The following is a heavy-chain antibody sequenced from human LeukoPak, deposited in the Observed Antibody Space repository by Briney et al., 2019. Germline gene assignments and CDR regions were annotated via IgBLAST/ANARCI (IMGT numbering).Heavy chain of an antibody. V-gene: IGHV1-18*01. Sequence: GASVKVSCKSSAYIFTNFDISWVRQAPAQGLEWMGWISTDNGNTNYAQKFQGRLTMTTDTSTSTAYMELRSLRSDDTAVYYCARHYYDFWSGYPFFDYWGQGTLVTVSS. D-gene: IGHD3-3*01. CDR1: AYIFTNFD. CDR3: ARHYYDFWSGYPFFDY. J-gene: IGHJ4*02. CDR2: ISTDNGNT.